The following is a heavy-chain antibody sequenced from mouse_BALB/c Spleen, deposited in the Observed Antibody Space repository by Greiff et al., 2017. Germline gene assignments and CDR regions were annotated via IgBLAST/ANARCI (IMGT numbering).Heavy chain of an antibody. J-gene: IGHJ1*01. CDR3: ARSYYYGSRRYFDV. Sequence: QVQLQQSGPELVKPGASVKISCKASGYTFTDYYINWVKQKPGQGLEWIGWIYPGSGNTKYNEKFKGKATLTVDTSSSTAYMQLSSLTSEDTAVFFCARSYYYGSRRYFDVWGAGTTVTVSS. V-gene: IGHV1-84*02. D-gene: IGHD1-1*01. CDR2: IYPGSGNT. CDR1: GYTFTDYY.